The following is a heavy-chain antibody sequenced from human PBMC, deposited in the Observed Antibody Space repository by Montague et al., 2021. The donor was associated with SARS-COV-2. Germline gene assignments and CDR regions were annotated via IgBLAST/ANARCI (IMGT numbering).Heavy chain of an antibody. V-gene: IGHV3-48*03. D-gene: IGHD3-22*01. CDR1: GFTFSSYE. CDR2: ISSSGGTT. J-gene: IGHJ3*02. Sequence: SLRLSCATPGFTFSSYEMNWVRQAPGKGLEWVSYISSSGGTTFYADSVRGRFTISRDNAKNSLYLQMNSLRAEDTAVYYCARESRITMLVVVITSAFDMWGQGKMVTVS. CDR3: ARESRITMLVVVITSAFDM.